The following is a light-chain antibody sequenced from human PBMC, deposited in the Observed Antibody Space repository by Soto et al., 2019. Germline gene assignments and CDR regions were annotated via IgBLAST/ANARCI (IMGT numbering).Light chain of an antibody. J-gene: IGKJ2*01. CDR2: ASS. V-gene: IGKV1-33*01. Sequence: DIQMTQSPSSLSASVGERVTITCQASQDVSDNLNWYQHKPGTAPKLLIYASSTLETGVPSRFSGGGSGTDFSFTISSLQAEDIVTYYCQQYDNFPSVTFSQGTKLEIK. CDR1: QDVSDN. CDR3: QQYDNFPSVT.